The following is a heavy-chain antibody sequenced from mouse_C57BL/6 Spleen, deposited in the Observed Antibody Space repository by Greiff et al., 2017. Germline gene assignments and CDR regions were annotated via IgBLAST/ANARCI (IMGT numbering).Heavy chain of an antibody. Sequence: LVESGAELVRPGASVTLSCKASGYTFTDYEMHWVKQTPVHGLEWIGAIDPETGGTAYNQKFKGKAILTADKSSSTAYMELRSLTSEDSAVYYCTVRIFGPWGQGTSVTVSS. CDR3: TVRIFGP. CDR2: IDPETGGT. CDR1: GYTFTDYE. V-gene: IGHV1-15*01. J-gene: IGHJ4*01.